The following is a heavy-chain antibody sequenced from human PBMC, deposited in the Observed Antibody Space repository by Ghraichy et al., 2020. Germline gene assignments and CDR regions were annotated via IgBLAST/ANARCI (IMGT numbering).Heavy chain of an antibody. V-gene: IGHV4-31*03. D-gene: IGHD3-3*01. Sequence: SETLSLTCTVSGGSISSGGYYWSWIRQHPGKGLEWIGYIYYSGSTYYNPSLKSRVTISVDTSKNQFSLKLSSVTAADTAVYYCARGFLEWLLPTYFDYWGKGTLVTVSS. J-gene: IGHJ4*02. CDR2: IYYSGST. CDR1: GGSISSGGYY. CDR3: ARGFLEWLLPTYFDY.